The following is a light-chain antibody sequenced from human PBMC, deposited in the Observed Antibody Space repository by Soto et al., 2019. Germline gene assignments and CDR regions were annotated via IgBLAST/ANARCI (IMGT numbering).Light chain of an antibody. CDR3: QHFGFPQCK. Sequence: EMILTQSPGTLSLSPGERATLSCRASPAGEDQYVAWYQQRPGQAPRLRIYGVSIRATGIPDRFSGSGSGTDFTLTTSGLEPEDEAIYFCQHFGFPQCKFGQGTKVEIK. V-gene: IGKV3-20*01. J-gene: IGKJ1*01. CDR1: PAGEDQY. CDR2: GVS.